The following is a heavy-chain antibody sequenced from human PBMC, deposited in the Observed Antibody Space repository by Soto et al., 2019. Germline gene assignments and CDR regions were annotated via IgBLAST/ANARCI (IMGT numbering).Heavy chain of an antibody. Sequence: GGSLRLSCAASGFTFSDHYMDWVRQAPGKGLEWVGRTRNKANSYTTEYAASVKGRFTISRDDSKNSLYLQMNSLKTEDTAVYYCATTELELRVPRGYYYYGMDVWGQGTTVTVSS. J-gene: IGHJ6*02. CDR2: TRNKANSYTT. CDR3: ATTELELRVPRGYYYYGMDV. V-gene: IGHV3-72*01. CDR1: GFTFSDHY. D-gene: IGHD1-7*01.